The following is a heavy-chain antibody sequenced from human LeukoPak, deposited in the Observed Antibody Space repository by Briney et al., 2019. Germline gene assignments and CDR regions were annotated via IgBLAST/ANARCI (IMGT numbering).Heavy chain of an antibody. CDR3: AREGYDSSGYYSGPPPIDY. J-gene: IGHJ4*02. CDR2: ISSSSSYI. D-gene: IGHD3-22*01. Sequence: PGGSLRLSCAASGFTFRSYSMNWVRQAPGKGLEWVSSISSSSSYIYYADSVKGRFTISRDNAKNSLYLQMNSLRAEDTAVYYCAREGYDSSGYYSGPPPIDYWGQGTLVTVSS. CDR1: GFTFRSYS. V-gene: IGHV3-21*01.